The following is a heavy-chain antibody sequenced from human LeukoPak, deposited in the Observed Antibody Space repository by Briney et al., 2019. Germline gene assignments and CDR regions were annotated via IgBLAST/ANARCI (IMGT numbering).Heavy chain of an antibody. CDR3: ARMNSGTYFDY. D-gene: IGHD1-26*01. J-gene: IGHJ4*02. CDR1: GFTVSSNY. CDR2: LYSDAST. V-gene: IGHV3-53*04. Sequence: GGSLRLSCAATGFTVSSNYMSWVRQAPGKGLEWVSLLYSDASTYYADSVKGRFIISRLSSENTLYLQMNSLRVEDTAVYYCARMNSGTYFDYWGQGTLVSVSS.